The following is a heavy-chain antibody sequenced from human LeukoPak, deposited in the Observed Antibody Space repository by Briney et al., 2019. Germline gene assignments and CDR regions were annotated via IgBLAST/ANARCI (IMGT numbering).Heavy chain of an antibody. D-gene: IGHD1-26*01. V-gene: IGHV3-23*01. CDR1: GFTFNNYG. CDR2: ISGSGDNT. CDR3: AKRALSGSYYAAFDI. J-gene: IGHJ3*02. Sequence: GGTLRLSCGASGFTFNNYGMNWVRQAPGKGLEWVSAISGSGDNTYYADSVKGRFTISRDNSKNTLYLQMNSLRAEDTAVYYCAKRALSGSYYAAFDIWGQGTMVTVSS.